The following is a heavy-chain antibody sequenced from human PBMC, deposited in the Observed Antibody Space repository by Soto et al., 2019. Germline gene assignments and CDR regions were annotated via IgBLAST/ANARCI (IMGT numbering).Heavy chain of an antibody. CDR2: IYWDNDK. J-gene: IGHJ4*02. Sequence: QITLKESGPTLVKPTQTLTLTCTFSGFSLSTSGVGVGWIRQPPGKALEGLALIYWDNDKRYSPSLRSRLSITKDTSKNQVVLTMTDMDPVDTATYYCAHRHYKQDPPEFEYWGQGTLVTVSS. CDR3: AHRHYKQDPPEFEY. V-gene: IGHV2-5*02. CDR1: GFSLSTSGVG. D-gene: IGHD1-20*01.